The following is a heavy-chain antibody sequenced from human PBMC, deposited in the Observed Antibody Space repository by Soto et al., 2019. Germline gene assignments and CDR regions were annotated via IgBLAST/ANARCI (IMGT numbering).Heavy chain of an antibody. CDR2: ISYDGSNK. CDR1: GFTFSSYA. CDR3: ARDDNYDFWSGFWFDP. Sequence: QVPLVESGGGVVQPGRSLRLSCAASGFTFSSYAMHWVRQAPGKGLEWVAVISYDGSNKYYADSVKGRFTISRDNSKNTLYLQMNSLRAEDTAVYYCARDDNYDFWSGFWFDPWGQGTLVTVSS. V-gene: IGHV3-30-3*01. J-gene: IGHJ5*02. D-gene: IGHD3-3*01.